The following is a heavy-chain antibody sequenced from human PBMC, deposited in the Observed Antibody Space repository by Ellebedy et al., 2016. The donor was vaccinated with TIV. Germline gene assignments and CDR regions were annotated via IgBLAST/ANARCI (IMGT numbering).Heavy chain of an antibody. Sequence: PGGSLRLSCAASGFTVSSNYMSWVRQAPGKGLEWVSVIYSGGSTYYADSVKGRFTVSRDNAKNSLYLQMNSLRAEDTAVYYCARAPSYLGDIVVVPAASLRAYYYGMDVWGQGTTVTVSS. CDR2: IYSGGST. D-gene: IGHD2-2*01. CDR1: GFTVSSNY. CDR3: ARAPSYLGDIVVVPAASLRAYYYGMDV. J-gene: IGHJ6*02. V-gene: IGHV3-53*01.